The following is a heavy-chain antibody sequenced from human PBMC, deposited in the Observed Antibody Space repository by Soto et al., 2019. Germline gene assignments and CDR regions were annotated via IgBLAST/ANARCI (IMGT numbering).Heavy chain of an antibody. CDR1: GGTLNNYA. J-gene: IGHJ2*01. CDR3: ASRGESCGCDCYSHWFFDL. CDR2: IIPIFGTT. D-gene: IGHD2-21*02. V-gene: IGHV1-69*01. Sequence: QVQLVQSGAEVKKPGSSVNVSCKASGGTLNNYAISWVRQAPGQGLEWMGGIIPIFGTTNYAQKVKCRVTITADESTNTDYMELSRLPSGDTDIHYCASRGESCGCDCYSHWFFDLWGSGTLV.